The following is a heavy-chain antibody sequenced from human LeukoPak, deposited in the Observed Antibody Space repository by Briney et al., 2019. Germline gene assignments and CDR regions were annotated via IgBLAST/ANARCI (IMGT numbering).Heavy chain of an antibody. J-gene: IGHJ5*01. D-gene: IGHD3-10*01. CDR1: VGSIISSTYT. Sequence: SETLSLTCTVSVGSIISSTYTWGWIRQPPGMELVWFGTVYYSGTTYFNPSLKSPVTMSADTSKNQFSLRLTSVTAADTAVYYCARLPTGFRNWFDSWGHGTLVTVSS. CDR3: ARLPTGFRNWFDS. V-gene: IGHV4-39*01. CDR2: VYYSGTT.